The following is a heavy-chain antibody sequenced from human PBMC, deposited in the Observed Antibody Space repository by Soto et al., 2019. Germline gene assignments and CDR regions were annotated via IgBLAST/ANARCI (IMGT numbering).Heavy chain of an antibody. D-gene: IGHD5-18*01. CDR2: IKQDGGEK. Sequence: EVQLVESGGGLVQPGGSLRLSCAASGFTFSNYWMSWVRQAPGKGLEWVANIKQDGGEKDYVDSVKGRFTISRDNAKNSLYLQMHSLRAEDTAVYYCARVPRGYSYGNRFDYWGQGTLVTVSS. CDR3: ARVPRGYSYGNRFDY. J-gene: IGHJ4*02. CDR1: GFTFSNYW. V-gene: IGHV3-7*05.